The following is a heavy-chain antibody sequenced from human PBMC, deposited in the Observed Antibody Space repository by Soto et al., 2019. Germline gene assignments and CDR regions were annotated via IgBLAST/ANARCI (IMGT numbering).Heavy chain of an antibody. J-gene: IGHJ4*02. Sequence: SETLSLTCAVYGGSFSGYYWTWIRQPPGTGLEWIGEINHSGSTNYNPSLKSRVTISADTSKNQFSLKLTSVTAADTAVYYCARDNITGLFDYWGQGTLVTVSS. CDR2: INHSGST. D-gene: IGHD2-8*02. CDR3: ARDNITGLFDY. CDR1: GGSFSGYY. V-gene: IGHV4-34*01.